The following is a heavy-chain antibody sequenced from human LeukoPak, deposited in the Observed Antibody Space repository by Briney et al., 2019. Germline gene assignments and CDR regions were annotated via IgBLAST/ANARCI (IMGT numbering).Heavy chain of an antibody. Sequence: ASVKVSCKASGYTFTAYYMHCVRQDPGQELEWMGWINPNSGDTIYAQEFQGRVTMTRDTSISAAYMELSRVRSDDTAVYYCAGVRPGRGMDVWGQGTTVTVSS. CDR3: AGVRPGRGMDV. D-gene: IGHD6-6*01. CDR1: GYTFTAYY. J-gene: IGHJ6*02. CDR2: INPNSGDT. V-gene: IGHV1-2*02.